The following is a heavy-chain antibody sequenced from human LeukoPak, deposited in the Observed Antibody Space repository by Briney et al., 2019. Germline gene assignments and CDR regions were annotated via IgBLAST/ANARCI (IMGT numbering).Heavy chain of an antibody. CDR2: INHSGST. V-gene: IGHV4-34*01. D-gene: IGHD3-3*01. CDR3: ARGPTLEWSPLTWFDP. J-gene: IGHJ5*02. CDR1: GESFSDYF. Sequence: SETLSLTCAVYGESFSDYFWTWIRQPPGKGLEWIGDINHSGSTNYNPSLKSRVTISLDTSKNQFSLKLTSVTAADTAVYYCARGPTLEWSPLTWFDPWGQGTLVTVSS.